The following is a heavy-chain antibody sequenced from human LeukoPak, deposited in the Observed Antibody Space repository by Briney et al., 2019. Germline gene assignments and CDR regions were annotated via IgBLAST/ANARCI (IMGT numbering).Heavy chain of an antibody. V-gene: IGHV3-33*06. CDR3: AKTNGYYSD. CDR1: GFTFSSYG. Sequence: GGSLRLSCAASGFTFSSYGMHWVRQAPGKGLEWVAVIWYDGSNKYYADSVKGRFTISGDNSKNTLYLQVSSLRAEDTAVYYCAKTNGYYSDWGQGTLVTVSS. D-gene: IGHD3-22*01. J-gene: IGHJ4*02. CDR2: IWYDGSNK.